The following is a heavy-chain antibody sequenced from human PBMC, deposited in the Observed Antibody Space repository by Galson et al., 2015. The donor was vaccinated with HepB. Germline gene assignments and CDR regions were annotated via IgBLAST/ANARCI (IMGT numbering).Heavy chain of an antibody. V-gene: IGHV3-23*01. CDR3: AKGERSCSSTTCWYYFDY. J-gene: IGHJ4*02. CDR2: ISGGGVTT. CDR1: GFAFSYYA. D-gene: IGHD2-2*01. Sequence: SLRLSCAASGFAFSYYAMTWVRQAPGKGLEWVSGISGGGVTTHYADSVKGRFTISRDNSKNTLNLQMNSLRAEDTALHYCAKGERSCSSTTCWYYFDYWGQGTLVTVSS.